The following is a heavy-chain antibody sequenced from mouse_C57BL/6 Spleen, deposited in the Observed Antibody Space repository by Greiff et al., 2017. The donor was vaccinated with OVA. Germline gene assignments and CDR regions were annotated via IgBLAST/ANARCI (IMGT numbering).Heavy chain of an antibody. Sequence: EVKVVESGGGLVQSGRSLRLSCATSGFTFSDFYMEWVRQAPGKGLEWIAASRNKANDYTTEHSASVKGRFIVSRDTSQSILYLQMNALRAEDTAIYYCARDHDYGGYFDYWGQGTTLTVSS. CDR2: SRNKANDYTT. CDR1: GFTFSDFY. V-gene: IGHV7-1*01. J-gene: IGHJ2*01. CDR3: ARDHDYGGYFDY. D-gene: IGHD2-4*01.